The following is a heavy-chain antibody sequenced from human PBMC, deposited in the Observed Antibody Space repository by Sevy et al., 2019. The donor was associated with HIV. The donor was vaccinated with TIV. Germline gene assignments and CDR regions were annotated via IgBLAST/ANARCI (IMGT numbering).Heavy chain of an antibody. D-gene: IGHD5-18*01. V-gene: IGHV1-2*02. CDR1: GYTFTGQY. CDR2: INPNSGDT. J-gene: IGHJ4*02. Sequence: ASVKVSCKASGYTFTGQYIHWGRQAPGRGLEWMGWINPNSGDTKYAQEFKGRVTMTRDTSISTAYMELSGLKSDDTAVYYCSRDLRLRGYSYGCFDYWGQGTLVTVSS. CDR3: SRDLRLRGYSYGCFDY.